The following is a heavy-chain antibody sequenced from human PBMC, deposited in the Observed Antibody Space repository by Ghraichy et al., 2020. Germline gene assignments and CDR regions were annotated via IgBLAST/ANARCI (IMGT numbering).Heavy chain of an antibody. Sequence: TLSLTCTVSGGSISSSSYYWGWIRQPPGKGLEWIGSIYYSGSTYYNPSLKSRVTISVDTSKNQFSLKLSSVTAADTAVYYCVRRNTLTYCGGDCPSGTIDYWGQGTLVTVSS. CDR1: GGSISSSSYY. CDR2: IYYSGST. D-gene: IGHD2-21*02. V-gene: IGHV4-39*01. CDR3: VRRNTLTYCGGDCPSGTIDY. J-gene: IGHJ4*02.